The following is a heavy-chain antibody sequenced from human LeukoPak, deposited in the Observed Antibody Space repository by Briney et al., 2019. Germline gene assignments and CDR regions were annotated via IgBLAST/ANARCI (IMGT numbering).Heavy chain of an antibody. D-gene: IGHD3-10*01. J-gene: IGHJ6*02. CDR1: GFTFSTYA. CDR3: AKSYGSGSYNGMDV. CDR2: MTGTSGHT. V-gene: IGHV3-21*04. Sequence: GGSLRLSCVASGFTFSTYAMNWVRQVPGKGPEWVSSMTGTSGHTYYANSVKGRFTISRDNAKNSLYLQMNSLRAEDTAVYYCAKSYGSGSYNGMDVWGQGTTVTVSS.